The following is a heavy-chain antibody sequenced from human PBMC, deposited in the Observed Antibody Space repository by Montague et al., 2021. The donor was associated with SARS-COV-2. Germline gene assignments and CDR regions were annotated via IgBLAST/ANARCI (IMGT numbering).Heavy chain of an antibody. V-gene: IGHV6-1*01. D-gene: IGHD3-10*01. CDR3: ARGLWFGESLSLYYYYGMDV. CDR2: TYYRSKWYN. CDR1: GDSVSSNRAA. J-gene: IGHJ6*02. Sequence: CAISGDSVSSNRAAWNWIRQAPSRGLEWLGRTYYRSKWYNDYAVAVKSRITINPDTSKNQFSLQLNSVTPEDTAVYYCARGLWFGESLSLYYYYGMDVWGQGTTVTVSS.